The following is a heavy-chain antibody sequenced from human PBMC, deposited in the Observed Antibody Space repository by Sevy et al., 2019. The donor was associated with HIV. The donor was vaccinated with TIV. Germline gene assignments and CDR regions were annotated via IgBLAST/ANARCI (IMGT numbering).Heavy chain of an antibody. J-gene: IGHJ5*02. CDR3: ARDSLSSSWYGVLDP. CDR1: GFTFSSYS. Sequence: GESLKISCAASGFTFSSYSMNWVRQAPGKGLEWVSSISSSSSYIYYVDSVKGRFTISRDNAKNSLYLQMNSLRAEDTAVYYCARDSLSSSWYGVLDPWGQGTLVTVSS. V-gene: IGHV3-21*01. D-gene: IGHD6-13*01. CDR2: ISSSSSYI.